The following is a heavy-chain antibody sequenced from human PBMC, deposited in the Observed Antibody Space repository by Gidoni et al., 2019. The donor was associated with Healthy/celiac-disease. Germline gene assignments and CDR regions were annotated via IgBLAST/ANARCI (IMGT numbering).Heavy chain of an antibody. J-gene: IGHJ6*02. CDR1: GGTFSSYA. V-gene: IGHV1-69*01. D-gene: IGHD6-13*01. Sequence: QVQLVQSGAEVKKPGSSVKVSCKASGGTFSSYAISWGRQAPGQGLEWMGGIIPIFGTANYAQKFQGRVTITADESTSTAYMELSSLRSEDTAVYYCARGSKVWQQLEGAYYYYGMDVWGQGTTVTVSS. CDR2: IIPIFGTA. CDR3: ARGSKVWQQLEGAYYYYGMDV.